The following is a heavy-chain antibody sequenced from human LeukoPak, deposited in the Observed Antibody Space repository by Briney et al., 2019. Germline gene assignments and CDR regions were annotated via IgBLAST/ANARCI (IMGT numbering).Heavy chain of an antibody. CDR3: TSGRQLGY. Sequence: GGSLSLSCAASGFTFSNYWMSWVRQAPGKGLEWVANIKEDGSEKYYVDSVKGRFTISRDNARNSLYLQMNSLRAEDTAVYYCTSGRQLGYWGQGTLVTVSS. J-gene: IGHJ4*02. CDR2: IKEDGSEK. V-gene: IGHV3-7*01. CDR1: GFTFSNYW. D-gene: IGHD6-13*01.